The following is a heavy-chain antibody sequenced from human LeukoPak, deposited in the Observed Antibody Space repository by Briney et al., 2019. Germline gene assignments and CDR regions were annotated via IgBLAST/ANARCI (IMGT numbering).Heavy chain of an antibody. CDR1: GGSISSYY. CDR2: IFTSEST. D-gene: IGHD3/OR15-3a*01. J-gene: IGHJ4*02. CDR3: ARSRTWTLDY. V-gene: IGHV4-4*07. Sequence: PSETLSLTCTVSGGSISSYYWSWIRQPAGKGLEYIGRIFTSESTNYNPSLKSRVTMSVDTSKNQFSLKLSSVTAADTAVYYCARSRTWTLDYWGQETLVTVSS.